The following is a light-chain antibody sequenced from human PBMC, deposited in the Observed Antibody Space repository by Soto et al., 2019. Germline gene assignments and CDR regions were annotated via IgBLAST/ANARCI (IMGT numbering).Light chain of an antibody. CDR1: KNDIGVYDF. Sequence: QSVLTQPPSASGSPGQSVTISCTGTKNDIGVYDFVSWYQHHPGKAPRLIIYEVVQRPSWVPDRFSGSKSGNTASLTVSGLHAADEGDYFCKSYAGSNTYVFGSGTKLTVL. CDR2: EVV. V-gene: IGLV2-8*01. J-gene: IGLJ1*01. CDR3: KSYAGSNTYV.